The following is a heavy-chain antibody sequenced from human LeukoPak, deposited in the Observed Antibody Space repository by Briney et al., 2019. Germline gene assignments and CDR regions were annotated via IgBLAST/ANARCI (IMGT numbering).Heavy chain of an antibody. CDR2: ISSSSSYI. CDR3: ARDISGGGSPRFDP. Sequence: GGSQRLSCAASGFTFSSYSMNWVRQAPGKGLEWVSSISSSSSYIYYADSVKGRFTISRDNAKNSLYLQMNSLRAEDTAVYYCARDISGGGSPRFDPWGQGTLVTVSP. D-gene: IGHD2-15*01. CDR1: GFTFSSYS. J-gene: IGHJ5*02. V-gene: IGHV3-21*01.